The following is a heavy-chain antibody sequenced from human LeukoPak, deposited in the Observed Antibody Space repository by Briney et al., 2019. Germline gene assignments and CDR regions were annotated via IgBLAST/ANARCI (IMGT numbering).Heavy chain of an antibody. CDR3: ARAYYYDSSCYYYFDY. J-gene: IGHJ4*02. Sequence: SETLSLTCAVYGGSFSGYYWSWIRQPPGKGLEWIGEINHSGSTNYNPSLKSRVTISVDTSKNQFSLKLSSVTAADTAVYYCARAYYYDSSCYYYFDYWGQGTLVSVST. CDR2: INHSGST. CDR1: GGSFSGYY. D-gene: IGHD3-22*01. V-gene: IGHV4-34*01.